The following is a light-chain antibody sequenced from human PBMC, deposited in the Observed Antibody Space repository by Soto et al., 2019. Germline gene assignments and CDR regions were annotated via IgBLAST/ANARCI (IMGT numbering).Light chain of an antibody. CDR2: HAS. V-gene: IGKV3D-7*01. Sequence: EIVLTRSPGTLSLSPGDRATLSCSASQTVSSNFLAWYQQKPGQAPRLLIYHASARATGIPARFSGSGSGTEFTLTISSLQPEDFTVYSCLQYHNLWTFGQGTKV. CDR3: LQYHNLWT. CDR1: QTVSSNF. J-gene: IGKJ1*01.